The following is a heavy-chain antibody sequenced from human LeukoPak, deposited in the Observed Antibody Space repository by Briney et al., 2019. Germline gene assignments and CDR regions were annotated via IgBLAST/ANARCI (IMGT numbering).Heavy chain of an antibody. V-gene: IGHV3-9*01. CDR1: GFTFRTFS. CDR3: AKGITMIVVQGAFDI. D-gene: IGHD3-22*01. Sequence: GGSLRLSCAASGFTFRTFSMSWVRQAPGKGLEWVSGISWNSGSIGYADSVKGRFTISRDNAKNSLYLQMNSLRAEDTALYYCAKGITMIVVQGAFDIWGQGTMVTVSS. CDR2: ISWNSGSI. J-gene: IGHJ3*02.